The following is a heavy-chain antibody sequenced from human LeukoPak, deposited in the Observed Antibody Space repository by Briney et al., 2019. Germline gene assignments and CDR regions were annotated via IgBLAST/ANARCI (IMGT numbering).Heavy chain of an antibody. J-gene: IGHJ4*02. D-gene: IGHD4-17*01. Sequence: GGSLRLSCVVSGLTFSNRAMAWVRQAPGKGLEWVSSISISGSDIFYADSVKGRFTISRDNSKNTLFLHMSSLQTEDTGVYFCANELRPNDYWGLGTLVTVS. CDR1: GLTFSNRA. V-gene: IGHV3-23*01. CDR2: ISISGSDI. CDR3: ANELRPNDY.